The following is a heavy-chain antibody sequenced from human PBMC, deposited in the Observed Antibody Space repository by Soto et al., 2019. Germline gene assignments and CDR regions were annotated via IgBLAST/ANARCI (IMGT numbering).Heavy chain of an antibody. CDR2: INPDNGNT. D-gene: IGHD2-15*01. V-gene: IGHV1-3*01. Sequence: GSVKVSCKASGYTFTRYTMNWVRQAPGQRLEWMGWINPDNGNTKSSQKFQDRVIITRDTSASTAYLDRSSLRSEDTAVYYCARGIATGQLDPWGQGTLVTVSS. CDR1: GYTFTRYT. J-gene: IGHJ5*02. CDR3: ARGIATGQLDP.